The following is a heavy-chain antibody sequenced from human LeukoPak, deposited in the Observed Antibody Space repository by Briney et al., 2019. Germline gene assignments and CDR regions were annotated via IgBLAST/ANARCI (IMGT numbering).Heavy chain of an antibody. V-gene: IGHV3-23*01. CDR2: ISGGGETT. Sequence: GGSLRLSCAASGFTFNNYAMNWVRQAPGKGLEWISSISGGGETTYYADSAKGRFTISRDNSQNTLYLQMNSLRAEDTAVYYCARDYADYVGYFFFDYWGQGTLVTVSS. D-gene: IGHD4-17*01. CDR1: GFTFNNYA. CDR3: ARDYADYVGYFFFDY. J-gene: IGHJ4*02.